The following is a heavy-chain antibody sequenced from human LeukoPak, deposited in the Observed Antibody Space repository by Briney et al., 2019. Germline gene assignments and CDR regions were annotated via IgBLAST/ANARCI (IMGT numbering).Heavy chain of an antibody. D-gene: IGHD2/OR15-2a*01. CDR2: VHNDAATT. CDR1: GFGFGAYA. V-gene: IGHV3-23*03. CDR3: AKGKGGTSFNYCFDY. J-gene: IGHJ4*02. Sequence: GASLRLSCAASGFGFGAYAMIWVRQAPGKGLEWVSLVHNDAATTYYADSVRGRFTASRDNSKNTLYLEMNSLRAEDTAVYYCAKGKGGTSFNYCFDYWGQGTPVSVSS.